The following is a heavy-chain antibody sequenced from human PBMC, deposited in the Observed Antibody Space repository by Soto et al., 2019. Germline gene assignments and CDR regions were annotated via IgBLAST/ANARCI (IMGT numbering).Heavy chain of an antibody. CDR1: GFTFNTYW. D-gene: IGHD6-25*01. V-gene: IGHV3-7*03. CDR2: IKQDGSEK. CDR3: SRLSGYYYYGMDV. J-gene: IGHJ6*02. Sequence: PGGSLRLSCAASGFTFNTYWMNWVRRAPGKGLEWVASIKQDGSEKFYVDSVKGRFTISRDDAKNSLYLQMNSLRADDTAAYYCSRLSGYYYYGMDVWGQGTTVTVSS.